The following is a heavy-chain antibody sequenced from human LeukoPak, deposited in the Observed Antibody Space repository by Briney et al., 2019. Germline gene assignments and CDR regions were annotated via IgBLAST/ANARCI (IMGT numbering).Heavy chain of an antibody. D-gene: IGHD3-10*01. J-gene: IGHJ6*02. CDR3: ARGGMDYYGSGSYYRRYCYYYGMDV. V-gene: IGHV1-18*01. CDR1: GYTFTSYG. Sequence: ASVKVSCKASGYTFTSYGISWVRQAPGQGLEWMGWISAYNGNTNYAQKLQGRVTMTTDTSTSTAYMELSSLRSEDTAVYYCARGGMDYYGSGSYYRRYCYYYGMDVWGQGTTVTVSS. CDR2: ISAYNGNT.